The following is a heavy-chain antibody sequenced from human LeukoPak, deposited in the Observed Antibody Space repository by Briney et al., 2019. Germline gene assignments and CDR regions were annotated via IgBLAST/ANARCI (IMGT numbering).Heavy chain of an antibody. CDR2: INADGNST. CDR3: ALLPPDALDI. Sequence: GGSLRLSCAASGFTFSKYWMHWVRQAPGKGPVWVSRINADGNSTSYADSVRGRFTISRDNAKNTVYLQMNSLRDEDTVLYHCALLPPDALDIWGQGTTVTVSS. CDR1: GFTFSKYW. D-gene: IGHD3-22*01. V-gene: IGHV3-74*01. J-gene: IGHJ3*02.